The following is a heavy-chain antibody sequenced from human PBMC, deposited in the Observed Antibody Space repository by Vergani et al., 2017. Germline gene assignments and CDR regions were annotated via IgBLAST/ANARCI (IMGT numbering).Heavy chain of an antibody. J-gene: IGHJ6*02. CDR1: GGTFSSYA. CDR3: ARDIVVVPAAISAPNYYYYGMDV. CDR2: ISAYNGNT. Sequence: QVQLVQSGAEVKKPGSSVKVSCKASGGTFSSYAISWVRQAPGQGLEWMGGISAYNGNTNYAQKLQGRVTMTTDTSTSTAYMELRSLRSDDTAVYYCARDIVVVPAAISAPNYYYYGMDVWGQGTTVTVSS. V-gene: IGHV1-18*01. D-gene: IGHD2-2*01.